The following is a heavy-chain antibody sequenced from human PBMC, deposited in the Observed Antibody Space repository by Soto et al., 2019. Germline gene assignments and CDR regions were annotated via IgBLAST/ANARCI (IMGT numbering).Heavy chain of an antibody. D-gene: IGHD2-15*01. V-gene: IGHV4-30-4*01. CDR1: GGSISSGDYY. CDR2: IYYSGST. J-gene: IGHJ5*02. Sequence: SETLSLTCTVSGGSISSGDYYWSWIRQPPGKGLEWIGYIYYSGSTYYNPSLKSRVTISVDTSKNQFSLKLSSATAADTAVYYCASGVVVVAAAQNWFDPWGQGTLVTVSS. CDR3: ASGVVVVAAAQNWFDP.